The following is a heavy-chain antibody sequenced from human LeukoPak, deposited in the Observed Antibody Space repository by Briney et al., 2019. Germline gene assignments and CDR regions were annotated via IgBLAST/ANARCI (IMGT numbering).Heavy chain of an antibody. D-gene: IGHD3-9*01. V-gene: IGHV1-2*02. J-gene: IGHJ3*02. Sequence: ASVKVSCKASGYTFTDYYIHWVRQAPGQGLEWMGWINTRTGGTKYVQKFQGRVTLTRDTSMSTVYVDLSRLRYDDTAVYYCAREKTYYDILTGHYRRYGAFDIWGQGTMVTVSS. CDR3: AREKTYYDILTGHYRRYGAFDI. CDR2: INTRTGGT. CDR1: GYTFTDYY.